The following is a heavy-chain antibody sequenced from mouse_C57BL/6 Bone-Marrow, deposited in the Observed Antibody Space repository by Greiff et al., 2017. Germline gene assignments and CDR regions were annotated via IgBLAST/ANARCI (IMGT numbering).Heavy chain of an antibody. D-gene: IGHD1-1*01. CDR3: ARLIATVVAPQYRYFDV. CDR1: GYSITSDY. V-gene: IGHV3-8*01. CDR2: ISYSGST. J-gene: IGHJ1*01. Sequence: EVQLVESGPGLAKPSQTLSLTCSVTGYSITSDYWNWIRKFPGNKLEYMGYISYSGSTYYNPSLKSRISITRDTSKNQYYLQLNSVTTEDTATYYCARLIATVVAPQYRYFDVWGAGTTVTVSS.